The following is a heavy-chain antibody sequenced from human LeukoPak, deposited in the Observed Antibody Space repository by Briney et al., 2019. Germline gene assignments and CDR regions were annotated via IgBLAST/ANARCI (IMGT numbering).Heavy chain of an antibody. CDR3: ARVGLVWFVTGWLDP. CDR1: GYTFTAYY. J-gene: IGHJ5*02. D-gene: IGHD3-10*01. CDR2: INPNSGGT. V-gene: IGHV1-2*02. Sequence: ASVKASCKASGYTFTAYYMHWVRQAPGQGLEWMGWINPNSGGTNYAQKFQGRVTMTRDTSISTAYMELSRLRSDDTAVYYCARVGLVWFVTGWLDPWGQGTLVTVSS.